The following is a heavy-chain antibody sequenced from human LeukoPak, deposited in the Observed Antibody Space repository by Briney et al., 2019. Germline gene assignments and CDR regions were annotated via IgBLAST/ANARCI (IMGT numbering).Heavy chain of an antibody. J-gene: IGHJ4*02. CDR3: ARNDEYYFDY. Sequence: SETLSLTCAVSGGSISSSNWWSWVRQPPGKGLEWIGEIYHSGSTNYSPSLKSRVTILVDKSKNQFSLKLSSVTAADTAVYYCARNDEYYFDYWGQGTLVTV. CDR1: GGSISSSNW. V-gene: IGHV4-4*02. D-gene: IGHD3-16*01. CDR2: IYHSGST.